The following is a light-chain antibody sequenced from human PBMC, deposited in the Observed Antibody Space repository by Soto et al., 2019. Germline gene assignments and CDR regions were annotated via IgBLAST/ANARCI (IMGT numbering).Light chain of an antibody. Sequence: DIQMTQSPSSLSASVGDRVTITCRASQDINNYLAWYQQKPGKPPKLLIYAASTLQSGVPSRFSGGGSGTDFTLTINSLQPEDVATYYCQRYNNGPPVTFGPRTKV. J-gene: IGKJ3*01. CDR1: QDINNY. V-gene: IGKV1-27*01. CDR2: AAS. CDR3: QRYNNGPPVT.